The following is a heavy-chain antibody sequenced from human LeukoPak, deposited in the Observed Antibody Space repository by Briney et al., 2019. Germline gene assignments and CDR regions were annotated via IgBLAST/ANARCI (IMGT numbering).Heavy chain of an antibody. CDR1: GFTFDDYG. CDR3: AREPLPAAFDY. Sequence: PGGSLRLSCAASGFTFDDYGMSWVRQAPGKGLEWVSGINWNGTSTGYADSVKGRFTISRDNRKNSLYLQMNSLRAEDTAFYYCAREPLPAAFDYWGQGTLVTVSS. CDR2: INWNGTST. D-gene: IGHD2-2*01. V-gene: IGHV3-20*04. J-gene: IGHJ4*02.